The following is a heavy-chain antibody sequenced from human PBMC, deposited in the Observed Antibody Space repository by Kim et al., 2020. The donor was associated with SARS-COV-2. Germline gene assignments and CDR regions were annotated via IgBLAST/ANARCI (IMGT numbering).Heavy chain of an antibody. D-gene: IGHD3-10*01. J-gene: IGHJ4*02. CDR3: ARGPGRVDGYNPAGY. CDR2: ISSSSSYI. Sequence: GGSLRLSCAASGFTFSSYSMNWVRQAPGKGLEWVSSISSSSSYIYYADSVKGRFTISRDNAKNSLYLQMNSLRAEDTAVYYCARGPGRVDGYNPAGYWGQGTLVTVSS. CDR1: GFTFSSYS. V-gene: IGHV3-21*01.